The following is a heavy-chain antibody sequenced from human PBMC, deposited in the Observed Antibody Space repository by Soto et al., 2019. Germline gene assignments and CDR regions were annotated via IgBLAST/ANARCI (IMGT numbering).Heavy chain of an antibody. CDR1: GFTFSSYG. Sequence: QVQLVESGGGVVQPGRSLRLSCAASGFTFSSYGMHWVRQAPGKGLEWVAVISYDGSNKYYADSVKGRFTISRDNSKNTLYLQMNSLRAEDTAVYYCASNGYYYDSSGYYNFDYWGQGTLVTISS. D-gene: IGHD3-22*01. V-gene: IGHV3-30*03. CDR2: ISYDGSNK. CDR3: ASNGYYYDSSGYYNFDY. J-gene: IGHJ4*02.